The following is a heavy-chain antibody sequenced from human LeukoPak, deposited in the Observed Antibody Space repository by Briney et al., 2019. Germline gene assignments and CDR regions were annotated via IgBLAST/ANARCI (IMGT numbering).Heavy chain of an antibody. J-gene: IGHJ3*01. CDR3: VRDGANWEEPNDAFDA. D-gene: IGHD1-26*01. V-gene: IGHV4-4*07. CDR1: GASLTSCY. CDR2: LYTTGTT. Sequence: SETLSLTCAVSGASLTSCYWSWVRQSAGKGLEGIGRLYTTGTTNYNPSLKSLVTMSGDSSKKQLSLTLTSETTANTAVYYCVRDGANWEEPNDAFDAWGQGTLLTVSS.